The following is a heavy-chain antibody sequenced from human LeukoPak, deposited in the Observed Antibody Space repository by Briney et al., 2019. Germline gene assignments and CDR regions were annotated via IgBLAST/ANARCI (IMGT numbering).Heavy chain of an antibody. V-gene: IGHV3-23*01. J-gene: IGHJ4*02. D-gene: IGHD2-2*01. CDR3: AKDRGVVVPAAIQYYFDY. Sequence: PGGSLRLSCAASGFTFSSYAMSWVRQAPGKGLEWVSAISGSGGSTYYADSVKGRFTISRDNSKNTLYLQMNSLRAEDTAVYYCAKDRGVVVPAAIQYYFDYWGQGTLVTVSS. CDR2: ISGSGGST. CDR1: GFTFSSYA.